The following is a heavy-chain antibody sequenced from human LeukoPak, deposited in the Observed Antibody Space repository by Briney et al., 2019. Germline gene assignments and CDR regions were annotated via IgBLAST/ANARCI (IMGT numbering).Heavy chain of an antibody. V-gene: IGHV3-30*02. CDR3: AKDYWVNDSSGYYPGHFDY. CDR1: GFTFSSYG. Sequence: HPGGSLRLSCAASGFTFSSYGMHWVRQAPGKGLEWVAFIRYDGSNKYYADSVKGRFTISRDNSKNTLYLQMNSLRAEDTAVYYCAKDYWVNDSSGYYPGHFDYWGQGTLVTVSS. CDR2: IRYDGSNK. J-gene: IGHJ4*02. D-gene: IGHD3-22*01.